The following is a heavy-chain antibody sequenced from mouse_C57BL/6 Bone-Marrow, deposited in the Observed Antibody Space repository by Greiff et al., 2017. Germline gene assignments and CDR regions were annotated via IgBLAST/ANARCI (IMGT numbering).Heavy chain of an antibody. Sequence: EVMLVESGGGLVKPGGSLKLSCAASGFTFSDYGMHWVRQAPEKGLEWVAYISSGSSTIYYADTVKGRFTIYRDNAKNTLFLQMTSLRSEDTAMYYCARRLRYAMDYWGQGTSVTVSS. V-gene: IGHV5-17*01. J-gene: IGHJ4*01. CDR3: ARRLRYAMDY. CDR2: ISSGSSTI. D-gene: IGHD2-2*01. CDR1: GFTFSDYG.